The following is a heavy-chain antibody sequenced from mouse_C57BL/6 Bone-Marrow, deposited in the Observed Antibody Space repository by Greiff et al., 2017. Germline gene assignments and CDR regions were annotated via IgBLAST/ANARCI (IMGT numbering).Heavy chain of an antibody. CDR1: GYTFTSYW. D-gene: IGHD1-1*01. CDR3: ARPHYYGSSYGFAY. Sequence: QVQLQQPGAELVKPGASVKLSCKASGYTFTSYWMHWVKQRPGQGLGWIGMIHPNSGSTNYNEKFKSKATLTVDKSSSTAYMQLSSLTSEDSAVYYCARPHYYGSSYGFAYWGQGTLVTVSA. CDR2: IHPNSGST. V-gene: IGHV1-64*01. J-gene: IGHJ3*01.